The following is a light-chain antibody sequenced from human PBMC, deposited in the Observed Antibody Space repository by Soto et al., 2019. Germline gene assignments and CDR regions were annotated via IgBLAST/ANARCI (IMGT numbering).Light chain of an antibody. V-gene: IGLV2-14*03. J-gene: IGLJ1*01. CDR2: GVS. CDR1: SSDVGASNF. Sequence: QSVLTQPASVSGSPGQSITFSCTASSSDVGASNFVSWYQQHPGKAPKLIIFGVSVRPSGVSNRFSGSKFGNTASLTISELQAEDEAEYYCSSYTSSTYVFGTGTKVTVL. CDR3: SSYTSSTYV.